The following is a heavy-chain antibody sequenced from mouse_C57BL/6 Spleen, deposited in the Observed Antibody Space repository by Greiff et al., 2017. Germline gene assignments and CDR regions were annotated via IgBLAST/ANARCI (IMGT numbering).Heavy chain of an antibody. D-gene: IGHD1-1*01. CDR1: GYSFTGYY. Sequence: VQLKESGPELVKPGASVKISCKASGYSFTGYYMNWVKQSPEKSLEWIGEINPSTGGTTYNQKFKDKATLTVDKSARTAYMQLKSLTSEDSAVYYCARRYYGSSPAWFAYWGQGTLVTVSA. V-gene: IGHV1-42*01. J-gene: IGHJ3*01. CDR3: ARRYYGSSPAWFAY. CDR2: INPSTGGT.